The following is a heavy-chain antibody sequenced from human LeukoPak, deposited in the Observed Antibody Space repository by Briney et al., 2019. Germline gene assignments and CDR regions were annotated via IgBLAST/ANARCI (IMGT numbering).Heavy chain of an antibody. V-gene: IGHV4-39*01. J-gene: IGHJ4*02. D-gene: IGHD6-19*01. CDR2: IYYSGGT. Sequence: SETLSLTCTVSGCTITSSSYYWGWIRQPPGKGLEWIGSIYYSGGTYYNPSLKSRVTISVDTSKNQSSLKLSSVTAADTAVYYSARLGIAVAWYWGQGTLVTVSS. CDR1: GCTITSSSYY. CDR3: ARLGIAVAWY.